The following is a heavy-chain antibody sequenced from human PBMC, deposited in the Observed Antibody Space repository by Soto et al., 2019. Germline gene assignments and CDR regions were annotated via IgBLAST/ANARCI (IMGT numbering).Heavy chain of an antibody. J-gene: IGHJ6*03. D-gene: IGHD3-22*01. Sequence: SETLSLTCAVYGGSFSGYYWSWIRQPPGKGLEWIGEINHSGSTNYNPSLKSRVTISVDTSKNQFSLKLSSVTAADTAVYYCARADSGYLYYYYYYYMEVWGKGTTVTVSS. CDR1: GGSFSGYY. V-gene: IGHV4-34*01. CDR3: ARADSGYLYYYYYYYMEV. CDR2: INHSGST.